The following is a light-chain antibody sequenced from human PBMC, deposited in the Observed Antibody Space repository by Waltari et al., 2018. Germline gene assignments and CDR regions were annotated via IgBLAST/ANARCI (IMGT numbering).Light chain of an antibody. CDR2: GVT. J-gene: IGLJ6*01. Sequence: QSAPTQPPSVSGSPGQSVTISCTGTNSDVGGYNYVSWYQQYPGKAPKLMIYGVTNRPSGVSDRFSGSKSVNTASLTISGLQAEDEADYYCCSYSASATFQFGNGTKLTVL. V-gene: IGLV2-11*01. CDR3: CSYSASATFQ. CDR1: NSDVGGYNY.